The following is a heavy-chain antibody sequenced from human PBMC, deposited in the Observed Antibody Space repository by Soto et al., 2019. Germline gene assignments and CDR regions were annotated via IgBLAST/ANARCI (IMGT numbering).Heavy chain of an antibody. CDR2: IWHDGNNK. Sequence: PGGALRPSFAASGLTFRNYVIHWVRQAPGKGLEWVAIIWHDGNNKYYADSVRGRFITSRDNSKNRLYLQMNSLRAEDTAVYYCASDLVGASDSYGLDVWGQGTPVNVSS. CDR3: ASDLVGASDSYGLDV. D-gene: IGHD1-26*01. V-gene: IGHV3-33*01. CDR1: GLTFRNYV. J-gene: IGHJ6*02.